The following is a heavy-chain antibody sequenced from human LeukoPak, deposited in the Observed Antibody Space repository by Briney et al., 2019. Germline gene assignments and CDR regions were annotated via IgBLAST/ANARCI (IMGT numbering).Heavy chain of an antibody. CDR1: GFTFSNYW. V-gene: IGHV3-7*03. CDR3: ARGRDYYDSSGYSDAFDI. CDR2: INLDGRQR. J-gene: IGHJ3*02. D-gene: IGHD3-22*01. Sequence: GGSLRLSCVVSGFTFSNYWMSWVRQAPGKGLEWVANINLDGRQRFYVDSVKGRFTISRDNAKNSLYLQMNSLRAEDTALYYCARGRDYYDSSGYSDAFDIWGQGTMVTVSS.